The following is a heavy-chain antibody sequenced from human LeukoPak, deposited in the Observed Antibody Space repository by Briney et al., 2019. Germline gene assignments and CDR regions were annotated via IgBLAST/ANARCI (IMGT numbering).Heavy chain of an antibody. D-gene: IGHD1-14*01. V-gene: IGHV3-53*01. CDR3: ARSGVHYYYYYMDV. CDR1: GFTVGSNY. J-gene: IGHJ6*03. CDR2: IYSGGST. Sequence: GGSLRLSCAASGFTVGSNYMSWVRQAPGKGLEWVSVIYSGGSTYYADSVKGRFTISRDNSKNTLYLQMNSLRAEDTAVYYCARSGVHYYYYYMDVWGKGTTVTISS.